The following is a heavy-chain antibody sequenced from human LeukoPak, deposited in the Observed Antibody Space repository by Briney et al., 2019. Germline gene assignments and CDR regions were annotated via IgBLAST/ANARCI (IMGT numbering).Heavy chain of an antibody. J-gene: IGHJ4*02. CDR3: ARAQSSSWYYFDY. Sequence: SGTLSLTCTVSGGSISSYYWSALRQPPGKGLEWVGHIYYSGSTNYNPSLESRVTISVDTSKNQFSLKLSSVTAADTAVYYCARAQSSSWYYFDYWGQGTLVTVSS. V-gene: IGHV4-59*01. CDR2: IYYSGST. CDR1: GGSISSYY. D-gene: IGHD6-13*01.